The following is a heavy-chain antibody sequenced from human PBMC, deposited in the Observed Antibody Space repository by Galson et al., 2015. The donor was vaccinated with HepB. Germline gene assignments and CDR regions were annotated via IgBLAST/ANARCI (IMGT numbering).Heavy chain of an antibody. V-gene: IGHV1-69*02. D-gene: IGHD6-13*01. CDR3: ASIAASGTGDY. J-gene: IGHJ4*02. CDR2: IIPILGIA. Sequence: SVKVSCKASGGTFSSYTISWVRQAPGQGLEWMGRIIPILGIANYAQKFQGRVTITADKSTSTAHMELSSLRSEDTAVYYCASIAASGTGDYWGQGTLVTVSS. CDR1: GGTFSSYT.